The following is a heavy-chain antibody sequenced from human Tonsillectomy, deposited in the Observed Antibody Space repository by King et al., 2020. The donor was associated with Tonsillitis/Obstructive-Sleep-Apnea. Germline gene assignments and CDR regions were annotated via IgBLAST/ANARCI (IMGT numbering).Heavy chain of an antibody. V-gene: IGHV1-69*01. CDR2: IIPIFGTA. Sequence: QLVQSGAEVKKPGSSVKVSCKASGGTFSSYAISWVRQAPGQGLGWMGGIIPIFGTANYAQKFQGRVTITADESTSTAYMELSSLRSEDTAVYYCATRYSGYGYWYFDLWGRGTLVTVSS. CDR3: ATRYSGYGYWYFDL. J-gene: IGHJ2*01. CDR1: GGTFSSYA. D-gene: IGHD5-12*01.